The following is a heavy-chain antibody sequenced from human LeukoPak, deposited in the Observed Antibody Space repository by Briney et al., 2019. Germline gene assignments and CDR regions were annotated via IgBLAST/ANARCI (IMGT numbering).Heavy chain of an antibody. J-gene: IGHJ5*02. CDR2: IYPGDSDT. CDR3: ARHVYDSSSMFDP. CDR1: GYSFTSYC. V-gene: IGHV5-51*01. D-gene: IGHD6-6*01. Sequence: GESLKTSCKGSGYSFTSYCIGWVRQMPGKGLEWMGIIYPGDSDTRYSPSFQGQVTISADKSIGTAYLQWSSLKASDTAMYYCARHVYDSSSMFDPWGQGTLVTVSS.